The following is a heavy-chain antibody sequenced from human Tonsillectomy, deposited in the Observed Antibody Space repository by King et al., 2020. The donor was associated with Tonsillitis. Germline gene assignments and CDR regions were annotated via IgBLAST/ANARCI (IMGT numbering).Heavy chain of an antibody. CDR3: ARDGSTGWLAD. CDR1: GYTFTGYY. Sequence: VQLVESGAEVRKPGASVKVSCKASGYTFTGYYMHWVRQAPGQGLEWMGWINPNSGGTDYAQKFQGRVSVTRDTSISTAYMELSRLRFEDTAVYYCARDGSTGWLADWGQGTLVTVSS. D-gene: IGHD6-19*01. CDR2: INPNSGGT. V-gene: IGHV1-2*02. J-gene: IGHJ4*02.